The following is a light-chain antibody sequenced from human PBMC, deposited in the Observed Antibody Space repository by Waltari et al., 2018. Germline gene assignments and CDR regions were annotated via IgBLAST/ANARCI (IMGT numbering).Light chain of an antibody. Sequence: DIQMTQSPSTLSASVGDRVTITCRASQSISSWLAWYQQKPGKVPKLLIYKASSLESGVPSRFSGSGSGTEFNLDISSLQPDDFATYYCQQYNSYSWTFGQGTKVEIK. V-gene: IGKV1-5*03. CDR2: KAS. CDR3: QQYNSYSWT. J-gene: IGKJ1*01. CDR1: QSISSW.